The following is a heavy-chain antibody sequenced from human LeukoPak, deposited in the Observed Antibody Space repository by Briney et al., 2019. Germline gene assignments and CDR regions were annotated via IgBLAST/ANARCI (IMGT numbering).Heavy chain of an antibody. D-gene: IGHD1-26*01. J-gene: IGHJ4*02. CDR3: AKKLAGGVGAPFDY. CDR1: GFTVSSNY. V-gene: IGHV3-66*01. Sequence: GGSLRLSCAASGFTVSSNYMGWVRQAPGKGLEWVSVIYSGGDTYYADSVKGRFTISRDNSKNTLYLQMNSLKTEDTAVYYCAKKLAGGVGAPFDYSGQGTLVTVSS. CDR2: IYSGGDT.